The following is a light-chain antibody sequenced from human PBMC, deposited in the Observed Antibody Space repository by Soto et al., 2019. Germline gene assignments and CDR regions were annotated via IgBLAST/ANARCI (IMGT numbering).Light chain of an antibody. V-gene: IGKV1D-13*01. J-gene: IGKJ3*01. Sequence: AIQLTQSPSSLSASVRDRVTIACRASQGISSALAWYQQIPGKAPKLLIYDASSLQSGVPSRFSGSGSGTDFTLTISSLQPEDFATYYCQQFSNYPITFGPGTKVDIK. CDR2: DAS. CDR3: QQFSNYPIT. CDR1: QGISSA.